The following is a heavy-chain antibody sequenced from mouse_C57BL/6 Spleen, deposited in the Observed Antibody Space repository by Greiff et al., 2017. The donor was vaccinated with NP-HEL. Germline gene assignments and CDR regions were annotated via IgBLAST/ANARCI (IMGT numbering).Heavy chain of an antibody. Sequence: QVQLQQPGAELVRPGSSVKLSCKASGYTFTSYWMDWVKQRPGQGLEWIGNIYPSDSETHYTQKFKDKVTLTVDKSSSTAYMQLSSLTSEDSAVYYCARDYYDYDGYFDVWGTGTTVTVSS. CDR3: ARDYYDYDGYFDV. D-gene: IGHD2-4*01. V-gene: IGHV1-61*01. J-gene: IGHJ1*03. CDR1: GYTFTSYW. CDR2: IYPSDSET.